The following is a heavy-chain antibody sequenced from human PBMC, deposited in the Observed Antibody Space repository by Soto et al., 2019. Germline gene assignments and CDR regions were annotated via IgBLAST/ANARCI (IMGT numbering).Heavy chain of an antibody. V-gene: IGHV4-4*07. D-gene: IGHD4-17*01. Sequence: SETLSLTCTVSSDSISGLYWTWIRQPAGKGLEWIGRIYSSGETNYNPSLKSRVTISVDTSKNQFSLNLSSVTAADTAVFYCARAHPYGGNSGYFDYWGQGALVTVSS. J-gene: IGHJ4*02. CDR2: IYSSGET. CDR1: SDSISGLY. CDR3: ARAHPYGGNSGYFDY.